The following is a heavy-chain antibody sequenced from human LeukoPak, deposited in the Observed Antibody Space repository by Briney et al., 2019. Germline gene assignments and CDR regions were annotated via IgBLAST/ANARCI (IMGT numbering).Heavy chain of an antibody. V-gene: IGHV3-23*01. CDR2: ISGSGGST. J-gene: IGHJ4*02. Sequence: PGGSLRLSCAASGFTFSSYAMSWVRQAPGKGLEWVSAISGSGGSTYYADPVKGRFTISRDNSKNTLYLQMNSLRAEDAAVYYCAKAVDIVVVPAANYFDYWGQGTLVTVSS. CDR3: AKAVDIVVVPAANYFDY. D-gene: IGHD2-2*01. CDR1: GFTFSSYA.